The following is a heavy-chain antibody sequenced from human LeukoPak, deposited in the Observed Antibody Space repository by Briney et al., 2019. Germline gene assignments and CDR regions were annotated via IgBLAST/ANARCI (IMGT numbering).Heavy chain of an antibody. CDR1: GYTFTGYY. Sequence: ASVKVSCKASGYTFTGYYMHWVRQAPGQGLEWMGRINPNSGGTNYAQKFQGRVTMTRDTSISTAYMELSRLRSDDTDVYYCASRAVSGSYRDYWGQGTLVTVYS. V-gene: IGHV1-2*05. CDR2: INPNSGGT. D-gene: IGHD1-26*01. CDR3: ASRAVSGSYRDY. J-gene: IGHJ4*02.